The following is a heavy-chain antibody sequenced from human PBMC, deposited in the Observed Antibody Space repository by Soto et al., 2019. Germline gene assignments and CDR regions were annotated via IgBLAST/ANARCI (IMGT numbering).Heavy chain of an antibody. CDR3: AAANRYSSSWDDAFDI. CDR2: ISSSSSTI. J-gene: IGHJ3*02. V-gene: IGHV3-48*01. Sequence: GGSLRLSCAASGFTFSSYSMNWVRQAPGKGLEWVSYISSSSSTIYYADSVKGRFTISRDNAKNSLYLQMNSLRAEDTAVYYCAAANRYSSSWDDAFDIWGQGTMDTVSS. D-gene: IGHD6-13*01. CDR1: GFTFSSYS.